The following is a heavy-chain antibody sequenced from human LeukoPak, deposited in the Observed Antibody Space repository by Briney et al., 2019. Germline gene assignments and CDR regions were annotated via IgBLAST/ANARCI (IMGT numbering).Heavy chain of an antibody. Sequence: SETLSLTCAVYGGSFSGYYWSWVRQPPRKGLEWIGEINHSGSTNYNPSLKSRVTISVDTSKNQFSLKLSSVTAAATAVYYCARVLVGATTALPYLFDYWGQGTLFTVSS. D-gene: IGHD1-26*01. V-gene: IGHV4-34*01. CDR2: INHSGST. J-gene: IGHJ4*02. CDR3: ARVLVGATTALPYLFDY. CDR1: GGSFSGYY.